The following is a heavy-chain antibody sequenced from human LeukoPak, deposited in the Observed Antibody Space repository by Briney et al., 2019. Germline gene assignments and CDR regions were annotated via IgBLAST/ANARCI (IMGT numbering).Heavy chain of an antibody. V-gene: IGHV3-23*01. J-gene: IGHJ3*02. Sequence: GGSLRLSCAASGFTFGNSAMNWVRQVPGKGPEWVSTITHSGDSTYYADFVKGRFAIARDNSKNTLHLQMNGLTAEDTALYYCAKVKGKDGVRDSYDTWGQGTMVTVSS. CDR2: ITHSGDST. D-gene: IGHD2-8*01. CDR1: GFTFGNSA. CDR3: AKVKGKDGVRDSYDT.